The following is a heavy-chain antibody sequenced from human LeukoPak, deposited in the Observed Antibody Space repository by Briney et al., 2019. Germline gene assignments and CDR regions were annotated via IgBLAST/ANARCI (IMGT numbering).Heavy chain of an antibody. V-gene: IGHV4-59*08. J-gene: IGHJ4*02. CDR3: ARSLGHYYDFWSGYYYPD. CDR1: GGSISSYY. D-gene: IGHD3-3*01. Sequence: PSETLSLTSTVSGGSISSYYWSWIRRPPGKGLEWMGYIYYSGSTNYNPSLKSRVTISVDTSKNQFSLKLSSVTAADTAVYYCARSLGHYYDFWSGYYYPDWGQGTLVTVSS. CDR2: IYYSGST.